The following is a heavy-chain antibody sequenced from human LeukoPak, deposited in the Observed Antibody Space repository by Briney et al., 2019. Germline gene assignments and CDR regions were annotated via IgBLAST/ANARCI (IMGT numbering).Heavy chain of an antibody. CDR3: ASGPRNYYYSGSYHY. D-gene: IGHD3-10*01. CDR2: IYYGGNT. V-gene: IGHV4-61*08. J-gene: IGHJ4*02. CDR1: GGSFNSDDYY. Sequence: SETLSLTCGVSGGSFNSDDYYWDWIRQPPGRGLEWIGYIYYGGNTNYNPSLRSRVTISMDTSKNQFSLKVNSVTAADTAVYFCASGPRNYYYSGSYHYWGQGTLVTVSS.